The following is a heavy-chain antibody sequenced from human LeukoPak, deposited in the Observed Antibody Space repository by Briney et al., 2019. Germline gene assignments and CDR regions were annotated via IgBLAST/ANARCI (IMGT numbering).Heavy chain of an antibody. CDR3: ARGRIAVAGTYIPSNWGPQLYYMDV. V-gene: IGHV3-7*01. J-gene: IGHJ6*03. Sequence: GGSLRLSCAASGFTFSSYWVSWVRQAPGKGLEWVANIKQDGSEKYYVDSVKGRFTISRDSAENSLYLQMNSLRAEDTAVYYCARGRIAVAGTYIPSNWGPQLYYMDVWGKGTTVTVSS. CDR1: GFTFSSYW. CDR2: IKQDGSEK. D-gene: IGHD6-19*01.